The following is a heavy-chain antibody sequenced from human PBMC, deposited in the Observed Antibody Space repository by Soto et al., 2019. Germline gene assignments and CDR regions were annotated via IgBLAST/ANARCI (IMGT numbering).Heavy chain of an antibody. D-gene: IGHD3-22*01. CDR1: GYTLTSYY. CDR3: ASRGVVVITPREAFDI. V-gene: IGHV1-46*01. CDR2: INPSGGST. Sequence: GASVKVSCKASGYTLTSYYMHWVRQAPGQGLEWMGIINPSGGSTSYAQKFQGRVTMTRDTSTSTVYMELSSLRSEDTAVYYCASRGVVVITPREAFDIWGQGTMVTASS. J-gene: IGHJ3*02.